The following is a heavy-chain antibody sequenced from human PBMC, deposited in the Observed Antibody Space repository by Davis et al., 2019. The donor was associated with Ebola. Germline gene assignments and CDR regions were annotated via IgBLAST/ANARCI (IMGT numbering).Heavy chain of an antibody. D-gene: IGHD4-17*01. CDR3: ARGIRSYGDHYFAY. CDR2: VSAYNRNT. J-gene: IGHJ4*02. Sequence: ASVKVSCKASGYSLTNYGISWLRQAPGQGLEWMGWVSAYNRNTYYAQNLQGRITMATDTSTSTAYMELRRLRSDDTAVYYCARGIRSYGDHYFAYWGQGTLVTVSS. CDR1: GYSLTNYG. V-gene: IGHV1-18*01.